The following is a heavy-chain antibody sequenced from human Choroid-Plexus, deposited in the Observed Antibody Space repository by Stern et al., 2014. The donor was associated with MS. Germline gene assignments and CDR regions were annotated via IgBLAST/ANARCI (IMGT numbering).Heavy chain of an antibody. V-gene: IGHV3-30*18. Sequence: QVQLVESGGGVVQPGRPPRLSCVASGFTFGSCAMHWVRQAPGKGLEWVAGVSYDGSNKYYADSVKGRFTISRDNSQNTLYMQMSSLRPEDTAVYYCAKDRQYLTYXXDHWGQGSLVTVSS. J-gene: IGHJ4*02. CDR3: AKDRQYLTYXXDH. D-gene: IGHD2/OR15-2a*01. CDR1: GFTFGSCA. CDR2: VSYDGSNK.